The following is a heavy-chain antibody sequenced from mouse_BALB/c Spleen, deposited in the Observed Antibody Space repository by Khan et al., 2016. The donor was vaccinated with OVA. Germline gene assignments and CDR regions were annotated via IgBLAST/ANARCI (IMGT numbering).Heavy chain of an antibody. V-gene: IGHV9-2-1*01. CDR1: GYTFTDYS. J-gene: IGHJ2*01. CDR3: ARDGYDYFDN. Sequence: QIQLVQSGPELKKPGETVKISCKASGYTFTDYSMHWVKQAPGKGLKWMGWINTETGEPTYADDFKGRFAFSLEISASTAYLQINNLKNEDTATYFCARDGYDYFDNWGQGTTLTVSS. D-gene: IGHD2-3*01. CDR2: INTETGEP.